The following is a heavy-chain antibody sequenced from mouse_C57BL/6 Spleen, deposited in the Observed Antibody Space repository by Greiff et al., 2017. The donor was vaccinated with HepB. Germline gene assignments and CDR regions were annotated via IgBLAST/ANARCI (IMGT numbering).Heavy chain of an antibody. D-gene: IGHD1-1*01. Sequence: QVQLKESGPELVKPGASVKLSCKASGYTFTSYDINWVKQRPGQGLEWIGWIYPRDGSTKYNEKFTGKATLTVDTSSRPAYMELHSLTSDDSAVYFCARYGSSSYYYAMDYWGQGTSVTVSS. CDR2: IYPRDGST. CDR3: ARYGSSSYYYAMDY. V-gene: IGHV1-85*01. CDR1: GYTFTSYD. J-gene: IGHJ4*01.